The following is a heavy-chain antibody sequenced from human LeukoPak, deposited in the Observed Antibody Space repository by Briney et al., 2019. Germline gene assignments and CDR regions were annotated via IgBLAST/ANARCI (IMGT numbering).Heavy chain of an antibody. V-gene: IGHV3-30*02. CDR1: GFTFSNYG. D-gene: IGHD5-24*01. J-gene: IGHJ4*02. CDR2: IRYDGSNK. CDR3: ARDRGDGYNDFDY. Sequence: PGGSLRLSCAASGFTFSNYGMHWVRQAPGKGLEWVTFIRYDGSNKYYADSVKGRFTISRDNSKNTLYLQMNSLRAEDTAVYYCARDRGDGYNDFDYWGQGTLVTVSS.